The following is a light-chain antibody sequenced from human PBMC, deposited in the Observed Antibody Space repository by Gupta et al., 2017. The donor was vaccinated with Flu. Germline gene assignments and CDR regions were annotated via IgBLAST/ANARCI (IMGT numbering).Light chain of an antibody. CDR3: KQSPHWPPALT. CDR2: KVS. V-gene: IGKV2-30*01. J-gene: IGKJ4*01. Sequence: DVVMTQSPLSLPVTLGQPTSISCRSSQSLVYSDGNTYLNWFQQRPGQSPRRLIYKVSNRDCGVPDRFSGSGSGSGFACKLSRVEAEDGEVYYCKQSPHWPPALTFGGGTKVEIK. CDR1: QSLVYSDGNTY.